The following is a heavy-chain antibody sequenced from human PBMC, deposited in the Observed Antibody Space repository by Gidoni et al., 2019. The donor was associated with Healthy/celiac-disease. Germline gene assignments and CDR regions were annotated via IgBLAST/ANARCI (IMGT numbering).Heavy chain of an antibody. CDR1: GFTFSSDA. Sequence: EVQLLESGGGLVQPGGSLSLSCAASGFTFSSDAMSWVRQAPGKGLEWVSAMSGSGGSTSYADSVKGRFTISRDNSKNTLYLQMNSLRAEDTAVYDCAKIKVRGVIDYWGQGTLVTVSS. CDR3: AKIKVRGVIDY. CDR2: MSGSGGST. J-gene: IGHJ4*02. V-gene: IGHV3-23*01. D-gene: IGHD3-10*01.